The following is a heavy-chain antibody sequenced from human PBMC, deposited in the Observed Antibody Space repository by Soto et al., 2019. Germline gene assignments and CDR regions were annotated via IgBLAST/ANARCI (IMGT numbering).Heavy chain of an antibody. CDR3: ARPRQPYYYYFGMDV. Sequence: QVQLVESGGGVVQPGRSLRLSCAVSGFIFSNYGMHWVRQAPGKGLEWVAVISDDGSNKYYADSVKGRFAISRDSPKKTLYLQMNSLRGEDTAVYYCARPRQPYYYYFGMDVWGQGTTVTVSS. V-gene: IGHV3-30*03. CDR2: ISDDGSNK. J-gene: IGHJ6*02. CDR1: GFIFSNYG. D-gene: IGHD2-2*01.